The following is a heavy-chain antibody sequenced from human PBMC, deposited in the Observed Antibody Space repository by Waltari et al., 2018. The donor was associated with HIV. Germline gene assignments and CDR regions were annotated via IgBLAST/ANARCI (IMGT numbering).Heavy chain of an antibody. D-gene: IGHD3-10*01. Sequence: QVQLQQWGAGLFKPSETLSLTCAVYGGSFSCYYWSWIRQPPGKGLEWSGEINQSGSNIYIPALKSTVHISVDTSKTQFSLKLSSGTAADTAVDYCARGLGLDYGSGGYRENSASWYFDLWGRGTLVTVSS. J-gene: IGHJ2*01. V-gene: IGHV4-34*01. CDR1: GGSFSCYY. CDR2: INQSGSN. CDR3: ARGLGLDYGSGGYRENSASWYFDL.